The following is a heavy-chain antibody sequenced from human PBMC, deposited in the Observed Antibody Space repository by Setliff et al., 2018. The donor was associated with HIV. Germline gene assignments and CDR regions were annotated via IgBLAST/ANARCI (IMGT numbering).Heavy chain of an antibody. CDR3: ARDLRNYYDSSASSYFDY. J-gene: IGHJ4*02. Sequence: SVKVSCKASGGTFSSYAISWVRQAPGQGLQWMGGIIPILGIANYAQKFQGRVTITADKSTSTAYMELSSLRSEDTAVYYCARDLRNYYDSSASSYFDYWGQGTLVTVYS. V-gene: IGHV1-69*10. CDR1: GGTFSSYA. D-gene: IGHD3-22*01. CDR2: IIPILGIA.